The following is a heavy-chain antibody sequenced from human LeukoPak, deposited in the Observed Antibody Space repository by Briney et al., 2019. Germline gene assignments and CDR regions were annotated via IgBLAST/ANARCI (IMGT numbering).Heavy chain of an antibody. Sequence: SETLSLTCTVSGDSISRYYWSWIRQPPGKGLECIGCFFYSGSTNYNPSLKSRVTISVDTSKNQFSLKLTSVTAADTAMYYCARVLLTGKTGYYMDVWGKGTTVTVSS. CDR1: GDSISRYY. D-gene: IGHD3-9*01. J-gene: IGHJ6*03. CDR3: ARVLLTGKTGYYMDV. CDR2: FFYSGST. V-gene: IGHV4-59*01.